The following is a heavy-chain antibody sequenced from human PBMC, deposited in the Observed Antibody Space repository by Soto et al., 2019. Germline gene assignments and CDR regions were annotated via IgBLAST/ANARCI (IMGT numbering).Heavy chain of an antibody. CDR1: GGSISSYY. CDR3: ARGEAVYYYASSGYTVTPSDFDI. D-gene: IGHD3-22*01. J-gene: IGHJ3*02. V-gene: IGHV4-59*01. Sequence: SETLSLTCTVSGGSISSYYWSWIRQPPGKGLEWIGYIYYSGSTNYNPSLKSRVTISVDTSKNQFSLKLSSVTAADTAVYSCARGEAVYYYASSGYTVTPSDFDIWGPGTMFTVSS. CDR2: IYYSGST.